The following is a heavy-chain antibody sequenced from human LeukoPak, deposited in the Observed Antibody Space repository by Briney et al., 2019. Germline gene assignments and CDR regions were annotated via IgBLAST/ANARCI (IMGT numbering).Heavy chain of an antibody. D-gene: IGHD3-22*01. CDR2: INTSGST. J-gene: IGHJ6*03. V-gene: IGHV4-4*07. CDR1: NGSISSYY. Sequence: PSETLSLTCTVSNGSISSYYWSWIRQPAGKGLEWIGRINTSGSTNYNPSLKSRVTMSVDTSKNQFSLKLSSVTAADTAVYYCARASYYYDSSGYLSDYYYYYYMDVWGKGTTVTVSS. CDR3: ARASYYYDSSGYLSDYYYYYYMDV.